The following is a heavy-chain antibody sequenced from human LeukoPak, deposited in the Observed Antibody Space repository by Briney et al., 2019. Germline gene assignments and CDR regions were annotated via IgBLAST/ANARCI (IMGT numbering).Heavy chain of an antibody. CDR2: IIPILGIA. CDR3: ARDAPYGSGSYYDY. D-gene: IGHD3-10*01. Sequence: SVKVSCKASGYTFTNYYLHWVRQAPGQGLEWMGRIIPILGIANYAQKFQGRVTITADKSTSTAYMELSSLRSEDTAVYYCARDAPYGSGSYYDYWGQGTLVTVSS. J-gene: IGHJ4*02. CDR1: GYTFTNYY. V-gene: IGHV1-69*04.